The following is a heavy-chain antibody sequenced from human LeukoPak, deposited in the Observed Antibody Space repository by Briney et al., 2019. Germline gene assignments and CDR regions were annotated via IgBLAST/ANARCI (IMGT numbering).Heavy chain of an antibody. D-gene: IGHD3-10*01. V-gene: IGHV3-21*01. J-gene: IGHJ4*02. CDR3: ARDASRRVRFGELYFDY. Sequence: PGGSLRLSCAVSGFTFTSYSMNWVRPAPGKGLEWVSSISSSSSQIYYADSVKGRFTISRDNAKNSLYLQMNSLRAEDTAVYYCARDASRRVRFGELYFDYWGQGTLVTVSS. CDR1: GFTFTSYS. CDR2: ISSSSSQI.